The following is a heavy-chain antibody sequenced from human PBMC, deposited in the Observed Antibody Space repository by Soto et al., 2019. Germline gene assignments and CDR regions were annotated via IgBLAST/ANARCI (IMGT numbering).Heavy chain of an antibody. Sequence: PGESLKISCKGSGYSFTSYWIGWVRQMPGKGLEWMGIIYPGDSDTRYSPSFQGQVTISADKSISTAYLQWSSLKASDTAMYYCARIAYCGGDCYLSEYFQHWGQGTLVTVSS. D-gene: IGHD2-21*02. J-gene: IGHJ1*01. CDR3: ARIAYCGGDCYLSEYFQH. CDR1: GYSFTSYW. V-gene: IGHV5-51*01. CDR2: IYPGDSDT.